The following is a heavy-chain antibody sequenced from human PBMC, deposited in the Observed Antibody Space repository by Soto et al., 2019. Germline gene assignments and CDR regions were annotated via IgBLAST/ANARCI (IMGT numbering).Heavy chain of an antibody. J-gene: IGHJ4*02. D-gene: IGHD1-7*01. V-gene: IGHV4-39*01. Sequence: SETLSLTCTVSGGAINSTVYYWGWIRQPPGKGLEWIGSSNYGGPTYYSPSLQSRVTISLDTAKNHFSLNLRSVTAADTAVYYCARYTPEKTGTSPFDYWGQGTLVTVSS. CDR2: SNYGGPT. CDR1: GGAINSTVYY. CDR3: ARYTPEKTGTSPFDY.